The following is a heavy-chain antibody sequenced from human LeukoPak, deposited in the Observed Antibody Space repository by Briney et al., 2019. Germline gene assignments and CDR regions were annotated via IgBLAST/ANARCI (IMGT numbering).Heavy chain of an antibody. D-gene: IGHD6-6*01. CDR1: GGSISRYY. CDR3: ARDSSSSLDY. J-gene: IGHJ4*02. CDR2: INHSGST. V-gene: IGHV4-34*01. Sequence: IPSETLSLTCTVSGGSISRYYWSWIRQPPGKGLEWIGEINHSGSTNYNPSLKSRVTISVDTSKNQFSLKLSSVTAADTAVYYCARDSSSSLDYWGQGTLVTVSS.